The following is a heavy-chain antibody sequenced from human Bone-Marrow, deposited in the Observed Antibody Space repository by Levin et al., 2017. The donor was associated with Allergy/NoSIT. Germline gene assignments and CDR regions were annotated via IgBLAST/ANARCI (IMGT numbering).Heavy chain of an antibody. D-gene: IGHD3-3*01. Sequence: GESLKISCAASGFTFTDYALHWVRQAPGKGLEWVALISYAGSREYDYYAASVKGRFTISRDTSNNTLHLQMNSLRPEDTAVYYCARDDRKFGAVIVGGMDVWGQGTTVTVSS. CDR3: ARDDRKFGAVIVGGMDV. J-gene: IGHJ6*02. CDR2: ISYAGSRE. V-gene: IGHV3-30-3*01. CDR1: GFTFTDYA.